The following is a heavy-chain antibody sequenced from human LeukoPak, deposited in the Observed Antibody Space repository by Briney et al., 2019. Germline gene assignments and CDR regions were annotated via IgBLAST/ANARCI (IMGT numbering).Heavy chain of an antibody. J-gene: IGHJ3*02. CDR1: GFTVSSNY. CDR2: IYSGGST. Sequence: GGSLRLSCAASGFTVSSNYMSWVRQAPGKGLEWVSVIYSGGSTYFADSVKGRFTISRDNSKNTLYLQRNSVRAEDTAVYYCARGDYYDSGGFDIWGQGTMVTVSS. CDR3: ARGDYYDSGGFDI. V-gene: IGHV3-66*02. D-gene: IGHD3-22*01.